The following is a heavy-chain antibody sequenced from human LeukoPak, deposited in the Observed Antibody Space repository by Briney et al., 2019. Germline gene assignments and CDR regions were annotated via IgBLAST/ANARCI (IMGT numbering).Heavy chain of an antibody. CDR3: ARDQYYYDSSGYYSSYYFDY. D-gene: IGHD3-22*01. CDR2: INSDGSST. V-gene: IGHV3-74*01. Sequence: GGPLRLSCAASGNYWMHWVRQAPGKGLVWVSRINSDGSSTSYADSVKGRFTISRDNAKNTLYLQMNSLRAEDTAVYYCARDQYYYDSSGYYSSYYFDYWGQGTLVTVSS. J-gene: IGHJ4*02. CDR1: GNYW.